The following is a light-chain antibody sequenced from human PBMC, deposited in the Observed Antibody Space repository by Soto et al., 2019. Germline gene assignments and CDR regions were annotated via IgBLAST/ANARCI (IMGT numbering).Light chain of an antibody. J-gene: IGKJ4*01. CDR1: QSVSSSY. CDR2: GAS. Sequence: EIVLTQSPGTLSLSPGERATLSCRASQSVSSSYLAWYQQKPGQAPRLLIYGASSRATGIPDRFSGSGSGTDFTLTISRLEPEDFAVYYCQQYGSSQAFGGGTKLEIK. V-gene: IGKV3-20*01. CDR3: QQYGSSQA.